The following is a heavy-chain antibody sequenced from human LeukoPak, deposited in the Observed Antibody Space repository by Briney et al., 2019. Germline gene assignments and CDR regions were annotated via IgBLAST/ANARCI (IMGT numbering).Heavy chain of an antibody. CDR1: GYTFTAYY. J-gene: IGHJ3*01. CDR3: ARVEREETTTGAFDF. CDR2: INPNSGGT. Sequence: ASVKVSFKASGYTFTAYYMHWVRQAPGQGLEWMGWINPNSGGTNYAQKFQGRVTMTRDTSISTAYMELSRLRSDDTAMYYCARVEREETTTGAFDFWGQGTMVTVSS. V-gene: IGHV1-2*02. D-gene: IGHD1-26*01.